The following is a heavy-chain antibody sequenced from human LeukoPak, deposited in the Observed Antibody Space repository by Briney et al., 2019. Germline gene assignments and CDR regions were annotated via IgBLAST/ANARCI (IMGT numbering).Heavy chain of an antibody. Sequence: GGPLRLSCAASGFTFSTYSLNWVRQAPGKGLEWVSYISSTSNTIYYADSVKGRFTISRDNAKNSLYLQMNSLRAEDTAVYYCARGLDFWSGSYDYWGQGTLVTVSS. V-gene: IGHV3-48*01. J-gene: IGHJ4*02. CDR2: ISSTSNTI. D-gene: IGHD3-3*01. CDR3: ARGLDFWSGSYDY. CDR1: GFTFSTYS.